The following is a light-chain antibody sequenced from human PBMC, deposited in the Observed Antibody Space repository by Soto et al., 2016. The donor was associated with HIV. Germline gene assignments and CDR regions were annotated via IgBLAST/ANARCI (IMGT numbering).Light chain of an antibody. CDR3: LSRNSTDNHNYV. CDR2: GNN. V-gene: IGLV3-19*01. Sequence: SSELTQDPVVSVALGQTVTITCQGDSLRTYYASWYQQKPGQAPVLVMYGNNNRPSGIPARFSGSSSGNPASLTITGARAEDEADYFCLSRNSTDNHNYVFGTGTKVTVL. CDR1: SLRTYY. J-gene: IGLJ1*01.